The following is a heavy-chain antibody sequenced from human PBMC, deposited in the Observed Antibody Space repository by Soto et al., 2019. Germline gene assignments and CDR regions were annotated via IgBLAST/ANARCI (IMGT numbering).Heavy chain of an antibody. CDR2: IKQDGSEK. Sequence: EVQLVESEGGLVQPGGSLRLSCAASGFTFSSYWMSWVRQAPGKGLEWVANIKQDGSEKYYVDSVKGRFTISSDNAKNALYLQMNSLRAEDSAVYYCAREGGEPKYYFDYWGQGTLVTVSS. CDR3: AREGGEPKYYFDY. D-gene: IGHD3-16*01. J-gene: IGHJ4*02. V-gene: IGHV3-7*01. CDR1: GFTFSSYW.